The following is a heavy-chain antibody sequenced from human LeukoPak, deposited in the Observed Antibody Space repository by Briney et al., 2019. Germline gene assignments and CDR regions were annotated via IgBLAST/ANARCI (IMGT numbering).Heavy chain of an antibody. Sequence: SETLSLTCTVSGGSISSGGYYWSWIRQPPGKGLEWIGYIYHSGSTYYNPSLKSRVTISVDRSKNQFSLKLSSVTAADTAVYYCARAYKGYCSSTSCSRYYYYMDVWGKGTTVTVSS. CDR1: GGSISSGGYY. J-gene: IGHJ6*03. V-gene: IGHV4-30-2*01. D-gene: IGHD2-2*01. CDR3: ARAYKGYCSSTSCSRYYYYMDV. CDR2: IYHSGST.